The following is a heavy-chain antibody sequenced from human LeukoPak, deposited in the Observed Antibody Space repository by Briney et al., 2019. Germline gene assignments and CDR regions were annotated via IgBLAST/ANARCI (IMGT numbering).Heavy chain of an antibody. D-gene: IGHD5-18*01. CDR1: GYTFTSYG. CDR2: IIPLFGTT. V-gene: IGHV1-69*06. CDR3: ARGRYSFGPYYYMDV. Sequence: ASVKVSCKASGYTFTSYGISWVRLAPGQGLEWMGGIIPLFGTTNYAQNFQGRVTITADKSTSTAYMELNSLRSEDTAVYYCARGRYSFGPYYYMDVWGKGTTVTVSS. J-gene: IGHJ6*03.